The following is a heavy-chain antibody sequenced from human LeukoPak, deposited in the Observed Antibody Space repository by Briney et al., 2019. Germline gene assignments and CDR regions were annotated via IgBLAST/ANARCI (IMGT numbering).Heavy chain of an antibody. D-gene: IGHD6-19*01. Sequence: GGSLRLSCAASGFTFSDYYMTWIRQAPGKGLEWVSYISRSGSPVYYADSVKGRFTISRDNADNSLYLQMNSLRPEDTAVYYCARDGGGEYSSGWYVDYWGQGTLVTVSS. CDR2: ISRSGSPV. CDR3: ARDGGGEYSSGWYVDY. J-gene: IGHJ4*02. V-gene: IGHV3-11*01. CDR1: GFTFSDYY.